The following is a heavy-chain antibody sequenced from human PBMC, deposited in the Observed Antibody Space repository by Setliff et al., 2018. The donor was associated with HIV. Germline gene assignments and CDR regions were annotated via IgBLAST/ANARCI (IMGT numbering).Heavy chain of an antibody. D-gene: IGHD3-22*01. Sequence: GGSLRLSCAVSGFSFSNYGMSWVRQAPGKGLEWVSSLSGTSSTIYLADSVKGRFTISRDNAQNSLYLHMNSLRAEDTAMYYCARDLFPYYHDSRPYYPPAYWGQGTLVTVSS. CDR2: LSGTSSTI. J-gene: IGHJ4*02. V-gene: IGHV3-48*04. CDR3: ARDLFPYYHDSRPYYPPAY. CDR1: GFSFSNYG.